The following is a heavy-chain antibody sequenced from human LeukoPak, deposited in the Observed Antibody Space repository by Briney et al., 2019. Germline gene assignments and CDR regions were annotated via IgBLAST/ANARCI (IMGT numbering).Heavy chain of an antibody. CDR3: ATQGANHDYVWGSYRKWFDP. J-gene: IGHJ5*02. CDR1: GYTLTELS. V-gene: IGHV1-24*01. Sequence: ASVKVSCKVSGYTLTELSMHWVRQAPGKGLEWMGGFDPEDGETIYAQKFQGRVTMTEDTSTDTAYMELSSLRSEDTAVYYCATQGANHDYVWGSYRKWFDPWGQGTLVTVSS. D-gene: IGHD3-16*02. CDR2: FDPEDGET.